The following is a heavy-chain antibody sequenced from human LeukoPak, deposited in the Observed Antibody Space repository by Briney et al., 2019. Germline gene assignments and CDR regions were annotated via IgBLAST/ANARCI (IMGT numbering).Heavy chain of an antibody. Sequence: GESLKISCKGSRYSFTSYWIGWVRQMPGKGLEWMGIIYPGDSDTRYGPSFQGQVTISADKSIDTAYLQWSSLEASDTAMYYCARRGGSRAFDSWGQGTLVTVSS. V-gene: IGHV5-51*01. D-gene: IGHD6-13*01. CDR3: ARRGGSRAFDS. CDR2: IYPGDSDT. J-gene: IGHJ4*02. CDR1: RYSFTSYW.